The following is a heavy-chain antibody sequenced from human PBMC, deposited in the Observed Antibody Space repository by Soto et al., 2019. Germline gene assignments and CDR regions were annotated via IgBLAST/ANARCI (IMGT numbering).Heavy chain of an antibody. D-gene: IGHD3-10*01. Sequence: QVQLVESGGGVVQPGRSLRLSCAASGFTFSSYAMHWVRQAPGKGLEWVAVISYDGSNKYYADSVKGRFTISRDNSKNTLYLQMNRLRAEDTAVYYCARGGTMVRGPLDPWGQGTLVTVSS. CDR1: GFTFSSYA. CDR2: ISYDGSNK. CDR3: ARGGTMVRGPLDP. V-gene: IGHV3-30-3*01. J-gene: IGHJ5*02.